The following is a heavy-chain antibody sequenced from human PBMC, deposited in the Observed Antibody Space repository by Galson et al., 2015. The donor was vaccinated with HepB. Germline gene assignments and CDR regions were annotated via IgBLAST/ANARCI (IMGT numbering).Heavy chain of an antibody. CDR1: GYSFANYG. CDR2: ISAYNGNR. J-gene: IGHJ2*01. V-gene: IGHV1-18*01. CDR3: ARDRHTSRGWYLDL. D-gene: IGHD1-1*01. Sequence: SVKVSCKAYGYSFANYGISWVRQAPGQGLEWMGWISAYNGNRKSAQRFQDRVTMTTDTSTNTAYMELRSLRSDDKAIYYCARDRHTSRGWYLDLWGRGTLVTVSS.